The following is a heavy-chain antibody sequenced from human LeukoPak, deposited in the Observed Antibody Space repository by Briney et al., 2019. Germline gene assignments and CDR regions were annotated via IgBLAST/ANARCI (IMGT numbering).Heavy chain of an antibody. CDR1: GFTFSSDV. V-gene: IGHV3-74*01. CDR2: INSDGSST. J-gene: IGHJ4*02. D-gene: IGHD5-18*01. Sequence: GGSLRLSCAASGFTFSSDVMHWVRQAPGKGLVGVSRINSDGSSTSYAASVKGRFTISRDNAKNTLYLQMNSLGADDTAVYYCATVDTAPGNWGQGTVVSVSS. CDR3: ATVDTAPGN.